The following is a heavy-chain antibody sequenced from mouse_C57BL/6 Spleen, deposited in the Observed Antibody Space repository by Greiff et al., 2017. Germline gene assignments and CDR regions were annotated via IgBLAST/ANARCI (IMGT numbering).Heavy chain of an antibody. CDR2: ISDGGSYT. CDR1: GFTFSSYA. CDR3: ARDDGYRFDY. Sequence: EVKLVESGGGLVKPGGSLKLSCAASGFTFSSYAMSWVRQTPEKRLEWVATISDGGSYTYYPDNVKGRFTISRDNAKNNLYLQMSHLKSEDTAMYYCARDDGYRFDYWGKGTTLTVSS. D-gene: IGHD2-3*01. V-gene: IGHV5-4*01. J-gene: IGHJ2*01.